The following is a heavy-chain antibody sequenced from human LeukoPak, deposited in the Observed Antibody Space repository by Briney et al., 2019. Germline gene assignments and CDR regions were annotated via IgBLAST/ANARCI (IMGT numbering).Heavy chain of an antibody. J-gene: IGHJ5*02. Sequence: PSEILSLTCTVSGDSVRSYYWSWIRQPPGQGLEWLGHINDRGSTNYNPSLQGRVTISIDTSKNQFSLKVNSVTAADTAVYFCARGGLAGSSWSWFDPWGQGTLVTVSS. V-gene: IGHV4-59*02. CDR3: ARGGLAGSSWSWFDP. CDR2: INDRGST. D-gene: IGHD6-13*01. CDR1: GDSVRSYY.